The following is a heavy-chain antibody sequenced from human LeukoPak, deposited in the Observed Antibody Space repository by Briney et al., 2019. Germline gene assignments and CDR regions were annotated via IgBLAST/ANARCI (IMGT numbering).Heavy chain of an antibody. Sequence: PGGSLRLSCAASGFTFSSYAMSWVRQAPGKGLEWVSAISGSGGSTYYADSVKGRFTISRDKSKNTVYLQINSLRAEDTAVYFCARAGYNIIDYWGPGTLVTVSS. CDR1: GFTFSSYA. D-gene: IGHD1-14*01. V-gene: IGHV3-23*01. CDR2: ISGSGGST. J-gene: IGHJ4*02. CDR3: ARAGYNIIDY.